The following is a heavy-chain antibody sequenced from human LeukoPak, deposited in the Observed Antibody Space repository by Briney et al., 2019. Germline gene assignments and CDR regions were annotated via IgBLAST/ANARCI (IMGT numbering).Heavy chain of an antibody. CDR1: GYTLTELS. CDR3: ATDRQQLVPEYFQH. V-gene: IGHV1-24*01. CDR2: FDPEDGET. J-gene: IGHJ1*01. Sequence: ASVKVSCKVSGYTLTELSMHWVRQAPRKGLEWMGGFDPEDGETIYAQRFQGRVTMTEDTSTDTAYMELSSLRSEDTAVYYCATDRQQLVPEYFQHWGQGTLVTVSS. D-gene: IGHD6-13*01.